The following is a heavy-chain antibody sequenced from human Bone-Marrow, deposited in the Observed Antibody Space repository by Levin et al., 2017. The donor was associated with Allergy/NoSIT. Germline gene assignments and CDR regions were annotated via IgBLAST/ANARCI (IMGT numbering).Heavy chain of an antibody. J-gene: IGHJ5*02. CDR2: INHSGST. CDR1: GGSFSGYY. Sequence: SQTLSLTCAVYGGSFSGYYWSWIRQPPGKGLEWIGEINHSGSTNYNPSLKSRVTLSVDTSKNQLSLKLSSVTAADTAVYYCRREDYYDSSGYSSWGQGTLVTVSS. CDR3: RREDYYDSSGYSS. V-gene: IGHV4-34*01. D-gene: IGHD3-22*01.